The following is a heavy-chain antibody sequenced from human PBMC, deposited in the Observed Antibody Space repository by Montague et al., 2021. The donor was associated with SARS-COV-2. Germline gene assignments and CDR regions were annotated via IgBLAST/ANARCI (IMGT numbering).Heavy chain of an antibody. J-gene: IGHJ3*02. V-gene: IGHV4-34*01. D-gene: IGHD2-15*01. CDR2: ISDIGST. CDR1: GGSFNGYY. Sequence: SETLSLTCAVYGGSFNGYYWNWIRQPPGKGLEWIGEISDIGSTTYNPSLESRLTTSVDRSKNQFSLRLNSVTAADTAVYYCVRERECSGGSCYGPDDDAFDIWGQGTMVTVSS. CDR3: VRERECSGGSCYGPDDDAFDI.